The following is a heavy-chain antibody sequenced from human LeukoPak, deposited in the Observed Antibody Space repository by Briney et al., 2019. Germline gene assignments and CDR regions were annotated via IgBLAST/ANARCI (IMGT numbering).Heavy chain of an antibody. CDR2: INPNGGSR. Sequence: ASVKVPCKASGYTLTNYYIHWVRQAPGQGLEWVGLINPNGGSRGYAQRFQGRVTVTTDTSTSTVYMELNSLGSEDTAVYYCARERRAWGEDFWGQGTLVTVSS. V-gene: IGHV1-46*01. CDR3: ARERRAWGEDF. J-gene: IGHJ4*02. CDR1: GYTLTNYY. D-gene: IGHD3-16*01.